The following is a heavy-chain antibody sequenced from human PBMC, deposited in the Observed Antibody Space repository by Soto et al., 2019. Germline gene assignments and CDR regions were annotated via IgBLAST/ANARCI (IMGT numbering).Heavy chain of an antibody. D-gene: IGHD3-3*01. V-gene: IGHV3-23*01. CDR1: GFTFSSYA. CDR3: AKVALSDYDFWSGYYTPVYYYSYYYMDV. J-gene: IGHJ6*03. Sequence: EVQLLESGGGLVQPGGSLRLSCAASGFTFSSYAMSWVRQAPGKGLEWVSDISGSGGSTYYADSVKGRFTISRDNSKNTLYLQMNSLRAEDTAVYYCAKVALSDYDFWSGYYTPVYYYSYYYMDVWGKGTTVTVSS. CDR2: ISGSGGST.